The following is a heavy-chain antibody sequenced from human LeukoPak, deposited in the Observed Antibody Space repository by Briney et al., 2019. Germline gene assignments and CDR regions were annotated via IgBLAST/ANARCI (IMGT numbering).Heavy chain of an antibody. CDR3: AREELVIAAFDY. J-gene: IGHJ4*02. D-gene: IGHD6-13*01. CDR2: ISYDGSNK. V-gene: IGHV3-30-3*01. Sequence: GGSLRLSCAASGFTFSSYAMHWVRQAPGKGLEWVAVISYDGSNKYYADSVKGRFTISRDNSKNTLYLQMNSLRAEDTAVYYCAREELVIAAFDYWGQGTLVTVSS. CDR1: GFTFSSYA.